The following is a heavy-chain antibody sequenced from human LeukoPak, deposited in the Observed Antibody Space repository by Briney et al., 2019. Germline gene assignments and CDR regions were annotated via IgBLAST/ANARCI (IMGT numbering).Heavy chain of an antibody. Sequence: GGSLRLSCVASGFKFDDNAMHWVRQVPGKGLEWVSGVSWNSDRIDYADSVKGRFTISRDNFKKTVSLQMDSLRAEDTAVYYCAKDAQRGFDYSNSLEHWGQGSLVTVSS. CDR1: GFKFDDNA. J-gene: IGHJ4*02. CDR3: AKDAQRGFDYSNSLEH. CDR2: VSWNSDRI. D-gene: IGHD4-11*01. V-gene: IGHV3-9*01.